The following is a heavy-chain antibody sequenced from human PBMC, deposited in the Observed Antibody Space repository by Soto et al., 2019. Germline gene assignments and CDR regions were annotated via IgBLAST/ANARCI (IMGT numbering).Heavy chain of an antibody. CDR3: ATDSYGSGSYYNTAPDY. CDR2: IIPIFGTA. V-gene: IGHV1-69*13. Sequence: ASVKVSCKASGGTFSSYAISWVRQAPGQGLEWMGGIIPIFGTANYAQKFQGRVTITADESTSTAYMELSSLRSEDTAVYYCATDSYGSGSYYNTAPDYWGQGTLVTVSS. CDR1: GGTFSSYA. D-gene: IGHD3-10*01. J-gene: IGHJ4*02.